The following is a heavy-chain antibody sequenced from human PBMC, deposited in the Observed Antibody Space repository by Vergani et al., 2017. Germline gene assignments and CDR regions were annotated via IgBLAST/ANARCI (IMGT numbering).Heavy chain of an antibody. V-gene: IGHV1-8*01. CDR3: AREVALRPDQRITIVGVVTAYYYYMDV. Sequence: QVQLVQSGAEVKKPGASVKVSCKASGYTFTSYDINWVRQATGQGLEWMGWMNPNSGNTGYAQKFQGRVTITRNTSISTAYMELSSLRSEDTAVYYCAREVALRPDQRITIVGVVTAYYYYMDVWGKGTTVTVSS. J-gene: IGHJ6*03. CDR2: MNPNSGNT. CDR1: GYTFTSYD. D-gene: IGHD3-3*01.